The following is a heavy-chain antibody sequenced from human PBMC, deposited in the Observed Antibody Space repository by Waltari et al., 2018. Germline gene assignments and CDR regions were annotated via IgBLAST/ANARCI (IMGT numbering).Heavy chain of an antibody. CDR2: INWNSGSI. Sequence: EVQLVESGGGLVQPGTSLRLYCVASGFIFDDYVMHLVRQAPGKGLEWVSGINWNSGSIAYADSVKGRCIISRDNAKNSLYLQLNSLRPEDTALYYCAKEGKYASGWAYFDYWGQGTLVTVSS. CDR3: AKEGKYASGWAYFDY. D-gene: IGHD6-19*01. V-gene: IGHV3-9*01. CDR1: GFIFDDYV. J-gene: IGHJ4*02.